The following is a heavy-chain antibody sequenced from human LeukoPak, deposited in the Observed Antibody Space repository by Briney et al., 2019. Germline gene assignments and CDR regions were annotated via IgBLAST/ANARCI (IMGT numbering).Heavy chain of an antibody. V-gene: IGHV3-33*01. CDR2: ICYDGDNK. D-gene: IGHD3-10*01. Sequence: GGSLRLSCVASGFTFRNYGMHWVRQAPGKGLEWVAVICYDGDNKDYTDSVRGRFTISRDNSKNTLYLQMNSLSAEDTAVYYCARNFQNYYGSGSCYCDLDHWCQGTLVTVSS. J-gene: IGHJ4*02. CDR1: GFTFRNYG. CDR3: ARNFQNYYGSGSCYCDLDH.